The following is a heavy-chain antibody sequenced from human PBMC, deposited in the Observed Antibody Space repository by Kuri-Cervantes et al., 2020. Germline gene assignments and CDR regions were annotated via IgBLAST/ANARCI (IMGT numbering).Heavy chain of an antibody. CDR2: INAGNGNT. V-gene: IGHV1-3*01. Sequence: ASVKVSCKASGYTFTSYAMHWVRQAPGQRLEWMGWINAGNGNTKYSQKFQGGVTITRDTSASTAYMELRSLRSDDTAVYYCARDWGYYDSSGYYPDYWGQGTLVTVSS. CDR3: ARDWGYYDSSGYYPDY. D-gene: IGHD3-22*01. J-gene: IGHJ4*02. CDR1: GYTFTSYA.